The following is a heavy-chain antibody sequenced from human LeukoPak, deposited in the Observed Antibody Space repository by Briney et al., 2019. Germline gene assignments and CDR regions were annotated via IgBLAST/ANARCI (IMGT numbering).Heavy chain of an antibody. J-gene: IGHJ4*02. D-gene: IGHD3-10*01. CDR3: ARGQPRITMVRGANRTRRGSYYFDY. Sequence: SETLSLTCAVYGGSFSGYYWSWIRQPPGKGLEWIGEINYSGSTNYNPSLKSRVTISVDTSKNQFSLKLSSVTAADTAVYYCARGQPRITMVRGANRTRRGSYYFDYWGQGTLVTVSS. CDR1: GGSFSGYY. V-gene: IGHV4-34*01. CDR2: INYSGST.